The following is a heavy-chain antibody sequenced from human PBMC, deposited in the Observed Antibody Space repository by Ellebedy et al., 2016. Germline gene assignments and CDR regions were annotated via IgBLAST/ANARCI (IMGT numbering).Heavy chain of an antibody. CDR3: ARGRGATYGMDV. J-gene: IGHJ6*02. CDR2: ISSSSSTI. D-gene: IGHD1-26*01. Sequence: GGSLRLXXAASGFTFSSYSMNWVRQAPGKGLEWVSYISSSSSTIYYADSVKGRFTISRDNAKNSLYLQMNSLRAEDTAVYYCARGRGATYGMDVWGQGTTVTVSS. CDR1: GFTFSSYS. V-gene: IGHV3-48*04.